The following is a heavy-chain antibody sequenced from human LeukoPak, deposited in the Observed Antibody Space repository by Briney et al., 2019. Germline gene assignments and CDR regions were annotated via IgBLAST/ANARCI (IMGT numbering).Heavy chain of an antibody. CDR2: ITDSGGTS. Sequence: GGSLRLSCAESGFNFRTYAMSWVRQAPGKGLEWVSTITDSGGTSYYADSVKGRFTISRDNSKNSLYLQMSNLRTGDTAVYYCVKSTYSDTSGYFAFDSWGQGSLVTVSA. J-gene: IGHJ4*02. D-gene: IGHD3-22*01. CDR3: VKSTYSDTSGYFAFDS. CDR1: GFNFRTYA. V-gene: IGHV3-23*01.